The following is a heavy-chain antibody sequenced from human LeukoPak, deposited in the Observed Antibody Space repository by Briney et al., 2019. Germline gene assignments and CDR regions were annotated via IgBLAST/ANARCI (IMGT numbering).Heavy chain of an antibody. D-gene: IGHD4-17*01. CDR1: GFTFSSYS. V-gene: IGHV3-21*01. J-gene: IGHJ4*02. CDR3: ARVIMSTVTIDY. Sequence: PGRSLRLSCAASGFTFSSYSMNWVRQAPGKGLEWVSSISSSSSYIYYADSVKGRFTISRDNAKNSLYLQMNSLRAEDTAVYYCARVIMSTVTIDYWGQGTLVTVSS. CDR2: ISSSSSYI.